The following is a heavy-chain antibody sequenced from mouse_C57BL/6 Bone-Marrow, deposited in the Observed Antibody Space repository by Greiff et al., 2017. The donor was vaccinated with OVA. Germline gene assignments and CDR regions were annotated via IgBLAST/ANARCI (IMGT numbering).Heavy chain of an antibody. CDR2: IYPRSGNT. V-gene: IGHV1-81*01. D-gene: IGHD4-1*01. CDR1: GYTFTSYG. J-gene: IGHJ3*01. Sequence: QVQLQQSGAELARPGASVKLSCKASGYTFTSYGISWVKQRTGQGLEWIGEIYPRSGNTYYNEKFKGKATLTADKSSSTAYMELRSLTSEDSAVYFCAIRHWEGTYWGQGTLVTVSA. CDR3: AIRHWEGTY.